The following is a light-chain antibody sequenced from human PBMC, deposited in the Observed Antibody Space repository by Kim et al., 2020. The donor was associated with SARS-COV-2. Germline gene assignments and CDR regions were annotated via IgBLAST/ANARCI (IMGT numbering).Light chain of an antibody. V-gene: IGLV5-37*01. CDR3: MIWPSNASV. CDR2: YYSDSDK. CDR1: SDINVGSYN. Sequence: TCTLPSDINVGSYNIYGYQQKPGSPPRYLLYYYSDSDKGQGSGVPSRFSGSKDASANTGILLISGLQSEDEADYYCMIWPSNASVFGGGTQLTVL. J-gene: IGLJ3*02.